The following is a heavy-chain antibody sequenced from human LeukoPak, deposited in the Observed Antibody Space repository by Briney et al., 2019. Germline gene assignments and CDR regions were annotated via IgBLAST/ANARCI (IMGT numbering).Heavy chain of an antibody. J-gene: IGHJ5*02. CDR2: INHSGST. CDR1: GGSFSGYY. CDR3: ARQLGYCSGGSCLNWFDP. Sequence: PSETLSLTCAVYGGSFSGYYWSWIRQPPGKGLEWIGEINHSGSTNYNPSLKSRVTISVDTSKNQFSLKLSSVTAADTAVYYCARQLGYCSGGSCLNWFDPWGQGTLVTVSS. V-gene: IGHV4-34*01. D-gene: IGHD2-15*01.